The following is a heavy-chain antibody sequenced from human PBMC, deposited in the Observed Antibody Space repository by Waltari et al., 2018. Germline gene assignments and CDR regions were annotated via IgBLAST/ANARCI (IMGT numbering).Heavy chain of an antibody. V-gene: IGHV1-24*01. Sequence: KKPGASVKVSCKVSGYILTELSMHWVRQAPGKGLEWMGGFDPEDGETIYAQKFQGRVTMTEDTSTDTAYMELSSLRSEDTAVYYCATERSGTPDSVSWFDPWGQGTLVTVSS. CDR2: FDPEDGET. D-gene: IGHD1-1*01. CDR1: GYILTELS. CDR3: ATERSGTPDSVSWFDP. J-gene: IGHJ5*02.